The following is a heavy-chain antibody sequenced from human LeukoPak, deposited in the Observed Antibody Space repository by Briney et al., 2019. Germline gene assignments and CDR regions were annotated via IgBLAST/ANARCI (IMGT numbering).Heavy chain of an antibody. J-gene: IGHJ5*02. CDR1: GFTFSRYW. V-gene: IGHV3-74*01. CDR3: ARVLSGSWDWFDP. D-gene: IGHD3-22*01. Sequence: GGSLRLSCAASGFTFSRYWIHWVRQAPGKGLEWVSRINPDGSTTTYADSVKGRCTISRDNIKNTVYLQMNSLRAEDTAVYYCARVLSGSWDWFDPWGQGTLVTVSS. CDR2: INPDGSTT.